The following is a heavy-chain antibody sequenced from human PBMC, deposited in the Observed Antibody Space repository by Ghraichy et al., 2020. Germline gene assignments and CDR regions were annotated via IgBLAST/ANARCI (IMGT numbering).Heavy chain of an antibody. J-gene: IGHJ4*02. D-gene: IGHD5-18*01. CDR1: GFTFSSYW. V-gene: IGHV3-74*01. CDR2: IDSDGSST. Sequence: GGSPRLSCAASGFTFSSYWMHWVRQAPGQGLVWVSRIDSDGSSTTYADSVKGRFTISRDNAKNTLYLQMNSLRAEDTAVYYCTRGGYSYGPGSFDYWGQGTLVTVSS. CDR3: TRGGYSYGPGSFDY.